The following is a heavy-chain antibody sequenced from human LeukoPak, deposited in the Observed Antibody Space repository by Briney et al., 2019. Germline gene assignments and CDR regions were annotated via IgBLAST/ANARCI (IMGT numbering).Heavy chain of an antibody. CDR3: ARDEGSGWPRPFDY. D-gene: IGHD6-19*01. Sequence: GGSLRLSCAASGFTFSDYYMSWIRQAPGKGLEWVSSISSSSSYIYYADSVKGRFTISRDNAKNSLYLQMNSLSAEDTAVYYCARDEGSGWPRPFDYWGQGTLVTVSS. J-gene: IGHJ4*02. V-gene: IGHV3-11*06. CDR2: ISSSSSYI. CDR1: GFTFSDYY.